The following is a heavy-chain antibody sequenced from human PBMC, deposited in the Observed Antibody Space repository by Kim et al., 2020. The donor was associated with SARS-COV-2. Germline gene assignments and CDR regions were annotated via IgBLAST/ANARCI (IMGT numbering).Heavy chain of an antibody. CDR1: GGSFSGYY. V-gene: IGHV4-34*01. CDR2: INHSGST. CDR3: ARRKAYCGGDCYSRAFYI. D-gene: IGHD2-21*02. Sequence: SETLSLTCAVYGGSFSGYYWSWIRQLPGKGLEWIGEINHSGSTNYNPSLKSRVTISVDTSKNQFSLKLSSVTAADTAVYYCARRKAYCGGDCYSRAFYIWGQGTMVTVSA. J-gene: IGHJ3*02.